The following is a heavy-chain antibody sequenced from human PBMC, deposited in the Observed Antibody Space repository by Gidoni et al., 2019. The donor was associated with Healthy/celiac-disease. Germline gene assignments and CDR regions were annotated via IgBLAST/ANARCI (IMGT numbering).Heavy chain of an antibody. D-gene: IGHD4-4*01. CDR2: ISGSGGST. CDR1: GFTFSSYA. V-gene: IGHV3-23*01. Sequence: EVQLLASGGGLVQPGGSLRLSCSASGFTFSSYAMSWVRQAPGKGLEWVSAISGSGGSTYYADSVKGRFTISRDNYKNTLYLQMNSLRAEDTAVYYCAKGVGRLHASLFDYWGQGTLVTVSS. J-gene: IGHJ4*02. CDR3: AKGVGRLHASLFDY.